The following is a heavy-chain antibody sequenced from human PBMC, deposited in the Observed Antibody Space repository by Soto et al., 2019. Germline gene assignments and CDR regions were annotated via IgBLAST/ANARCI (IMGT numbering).Heavy chain of an antibody. J-gene: IGHJ5*02. CDR3: ATDSSYYYDSSAYYSNWFDP. V-gene: IGHV4-39*01. CDR2: IFYSGST. CDR1: SGSISSISDY. Sequence: PSQTLSLACTLASGSISSISDYWDWIRQPPGKGLEWIGSIFYSGSTYYNPSLKSRVTISVDTSKHKFSLKLTSVTAADTSVYYCATDSSYYYDSSAYYSNWFDPWGQGMLVTVSS. D-gene: IGHD3-22*01.